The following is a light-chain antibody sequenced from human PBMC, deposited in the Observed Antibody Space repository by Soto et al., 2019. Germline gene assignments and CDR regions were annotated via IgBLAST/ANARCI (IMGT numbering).Light chain of an antibody. CDR3: QQYGSSPT. V-gene: IGKV3-20*01. CDR2: GTS. CDR1: KSVSSSY. Sequence: EIVLTQSPGSLSLSPGERATLSCRASKSVSSSYLAWYQQKPGQAPRLLIYGTSSRATGIPDRFSGSGSGTDCTLIIRRLEPEDFAVYYCQQYGSSPTFGEGTKVEIK. J-gene: IGKJ1*01.